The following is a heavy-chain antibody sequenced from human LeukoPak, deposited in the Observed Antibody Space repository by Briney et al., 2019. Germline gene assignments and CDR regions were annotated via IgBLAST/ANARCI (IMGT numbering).Heavy chain of an antibody. V-gene: IGHV4-61*10. CDR2: IYYSGST. J-gene: IGHJ3*02. Sequence: SETLSLTCTVSGGSISSGSYYWSWIRQPAGKGLEWIGYIYYSGSTNYNPSLKSRVTISVDTSKNQFSLKLSSVTAADTAVYYCARDRVTIFGGPDAFDIWGQGTMVTVSS. CDR3: ARDRVTIFGGPDAFDI. CDR1: GGSISSGSYY. D-gene: IGHD3-3*01.